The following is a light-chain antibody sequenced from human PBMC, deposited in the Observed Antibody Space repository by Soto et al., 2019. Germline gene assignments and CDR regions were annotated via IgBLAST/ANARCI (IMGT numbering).Light chain of an antibody. Sequence: DIVMTQSPATLSVSLGDRATLSCRASQSVSSSYLAWYQQKPGQAPRLLIYGASSRATGIPDRFSGSGPGTDFTLTISSLEPEDFAVYYCQQYNNWPPWTFGQGTKVDIK. CDR1: QSVSSSY. CDR2: GAS. CDR3: QQYNNWPPWT. V-gene: IGKV3D-15*01. J-gene: IGKJ1*01.